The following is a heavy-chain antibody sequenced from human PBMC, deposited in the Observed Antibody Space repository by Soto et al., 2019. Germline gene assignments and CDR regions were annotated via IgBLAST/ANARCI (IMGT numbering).Heavy chain of an antibody. J-gene: IGHJ6*02. CDR1: GGSFSGYY. Sequence: SETLSLTCAVYGGSFSGYYWSWIRQPPGKGLEWIGEINHSGSTNYNPSLKSRVTISVDTSKNQFSLKLSSVTAADTAVYYCATLGTPIAAAGTYYYGMDVWGQGTTVTVPS. CDR2: INHSGST. D-gene: IGHD6-13*01. CDR3: ATLGTPIAAAGTYYYGMDV. V-gene: IGHV4-34*01.